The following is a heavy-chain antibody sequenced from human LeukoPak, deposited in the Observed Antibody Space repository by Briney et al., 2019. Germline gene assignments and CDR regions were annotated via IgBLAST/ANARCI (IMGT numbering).Heavy chain of an antibody. CDR2: INQDGSDK. J-gene: IGHJ6*03. CDR3: ARLKFNLEYSYYMDV. V-gene: IGHV3-7*01. CDR1: GFTFSAYW. D-gene: IGHD3-3*01. Sequence: GGSLRLSCVASGFTFSAYWMIWVRQAPGEGLEWVAVINQDGSDKYFVDSVKGRFTISRNNAKNSLYLQMNSLRAEDTAVYYCARLKFNLEYSYYMDVWGKGTTVTVSS.